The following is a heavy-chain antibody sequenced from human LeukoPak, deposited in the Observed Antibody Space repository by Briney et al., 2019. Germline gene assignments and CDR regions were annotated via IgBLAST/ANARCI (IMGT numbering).Heavy chain of an antibody. D-gene: IGHD3-22*01. CDR2: IYYSGRT. Sequence: SETLSLTCAVYGGSFSSYYGSWIRQPPGKGLELIGYIYYSGRTNYNPSLKSRVTISVETSEKQFSLKLSSVTAADTAVYYCARVYYDSSGYYLFDYWGQGTLVTVSS. J-gene: IGHJ4*02. CDR3: ARVYYDSSGYYLFDY. CDR1: GGSFSSYY. V-gene: IGHV4-59*01.